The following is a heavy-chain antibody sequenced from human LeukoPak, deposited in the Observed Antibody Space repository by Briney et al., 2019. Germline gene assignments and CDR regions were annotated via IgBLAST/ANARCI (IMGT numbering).Heavy chain of an antibody. Sequence: PSETLSLTCALSGGSVSTSSSYWRWICQPAGKGREWTGTVSSSGYTFYNSSLESRVTISVDTSKNHFSLRLTSVTAADTALYYCAKMGLNTRYEHWGQGIQVTVSS. CDR3: AKMGLNTRYEH. CDR1: GGSVSTSSSY. CDR2: VSSSGYT. V-gene: IGHV4-39*02. J-gene: IGHJ4*02. D-gene: IGHD3-16*01.